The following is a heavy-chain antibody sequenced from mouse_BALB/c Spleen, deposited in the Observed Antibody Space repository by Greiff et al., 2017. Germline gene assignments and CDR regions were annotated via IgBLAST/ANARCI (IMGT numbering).Heavy chain of an antibody. Sequence: EVQVVESGGGLVKPGGSLKLSCAASGFTFIDYYMYWVRQTPEKRLEWVATISDGGSYTYYPDSVKGRFTISRDNAKNNLYLQMSSLKSEDTAMYYCARDPVRSYAMDYWGQGTSVTVSS. D-gene: IGHD1-1*01. CDR2: ISDGGSYT. J-gene: IGHJ4*01. V-gene: IGHV5-4*02. CDR3: ARDPVRSYAMDY. CDR1: GFTFIDYY.